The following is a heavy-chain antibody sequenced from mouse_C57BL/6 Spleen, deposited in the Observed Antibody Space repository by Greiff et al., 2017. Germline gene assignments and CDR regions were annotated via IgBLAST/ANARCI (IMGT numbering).Heavy chain of an antibody. CDR2: ISSGGSYT. V-gene: IGHV5-6*01. CDR1: GFTFSSYG. D-gene: IGHD2-4*01. CDR3: ARPYDYDRGNYFDY. Sequence: EVKLMESGGDLVKPGGSLKLSCAASGFTFSSYGMSWVRQTPDKRLEWVATISSGGSYTYYPDSVKGRFTISRDNAKNTLYLQMSSLKSEDTAMYYCARPYDYDRGNYFDYWGQGTTLTVSS. J-gene: IGHJ2*01.